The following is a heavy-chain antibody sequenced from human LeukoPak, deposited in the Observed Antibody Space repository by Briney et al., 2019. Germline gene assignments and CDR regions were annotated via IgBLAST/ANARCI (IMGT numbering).Heavy chain of an antibody. V-gene: IGHV4-39*01. J-gene: IGHJ3*02. CDR1: IGSFRGYY. Sequence: PSETLSLTCAVYIGSFRGYYWGWIRQPPGKGLEWIGSIYYSGSTYYNPSLKSRVTISVDTSKNQFSLKLSSVTAADTAVYYCARRSDTDAFDIWGQGTMVTVSS. CDR3: ARRSDTDAFDI. CDR2: IYYSGST.